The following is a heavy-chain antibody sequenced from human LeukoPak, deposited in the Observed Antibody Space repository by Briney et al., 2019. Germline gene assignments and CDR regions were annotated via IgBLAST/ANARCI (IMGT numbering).Heavy chain of an antibody. CDR3: ARGFYYDSSGYPLDAFDI. D-gene: IGHD3-22*01. V-gene: IGHV1-69*13. CDR1: GGTFSSYA. CDR2: IIPIFGTA. J-gene: IGHJ3*02. Sequence: GASVKVSCKASGGTFSSYAISWVRQAPGQGLEWMGGIIPIFGTANYAQKFQGRVTITADESTSTAYMELSSLRSEDTAVYYCARGFYYDSSGYPLDAFDIWGQGTMVTVSS.